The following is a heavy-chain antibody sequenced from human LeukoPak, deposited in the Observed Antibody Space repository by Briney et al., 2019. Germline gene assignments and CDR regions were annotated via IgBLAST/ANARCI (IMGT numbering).Heavy chain of an antibody. V-gene: IGHV5-51*01. CDR2: IYPGDSDT. D-gene: IGHD4-17*01. CDR1: GYSFTSCW. Sequence: GESLKISCKGSGYSFTSCWIGWVRQMPGKGLEWMGIIYPGDSDTRYSPSFQGQVTISADKSIRTAYLQWSSLKASDTAIYYCARHHDYGDYGCFDYWGQGTLVTVSS. J-gene: IGHJ4*02. CDR3: ARHHDYGDYGCFDY.